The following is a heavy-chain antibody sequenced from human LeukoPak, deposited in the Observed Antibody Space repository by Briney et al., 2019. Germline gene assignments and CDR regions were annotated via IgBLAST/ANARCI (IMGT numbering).Heavy chain of an antibody. CDR3: ARVLSVSYCDS. J-gene: IGHJ4*02. V-gene: IGHV3-23*01. CDR1: GFTFSSYA. Sequence: GGSLKLSCAASGFTFSSYAISWVRQAPGKGLEWVSAVSGSGTTYYADSVKGRFTISRDNSKNTLYLQMNSLRGEDTAVYYCARVLSVSYCDSWGQGTLVTVSS. CDR2: VSGSGTT. D-gene: IGHD2/OR15-2a*01.